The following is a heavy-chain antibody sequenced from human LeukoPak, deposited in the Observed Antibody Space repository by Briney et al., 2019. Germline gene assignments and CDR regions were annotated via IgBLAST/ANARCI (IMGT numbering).Heavy chain of an antibody. V-gene: IGHV4-38-2*02. J-gene: IGHJ6*03. Sequence: SETLSLTCTVSGYSINSGYYWGWIRQPPGKGLEWIGSIYHGGTTYYNPSLKSRVTISVDTSKNQFSLKLSSVTAADTAVYYCARVITYYYGSGVGYYMDVWGKGTTVTVSS. CDR3: ARVITYYYGSGVGYYMDV. CDR1: GYSINSGYY. D-gene: IGHD3-10*01. CDR2: IYHGGTT.